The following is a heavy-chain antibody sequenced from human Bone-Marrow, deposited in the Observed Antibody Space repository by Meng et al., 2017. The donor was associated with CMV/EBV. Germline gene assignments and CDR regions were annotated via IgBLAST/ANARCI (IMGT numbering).Heavy chain of an antibody. Sequence: SVKVSCKASGGTSSSYTISWVRQAPGQGLEWMGGIIPIFGTANYAQKFQGRVTITTDESTSTAYMELSSLRSYDTAVYYCARDQQAGTYYYYGMDVWGQGTTATVPS. J-gene: IGHJ6*02. CDR3: ARDQQAGTYYYYGMDV. V-gene: IGHV1-69*05. CDR2: IIPIFGTA. CDR1: GGTSSSYT.